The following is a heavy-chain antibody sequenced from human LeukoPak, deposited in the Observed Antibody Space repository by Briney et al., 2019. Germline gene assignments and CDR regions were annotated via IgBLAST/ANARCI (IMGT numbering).Heavy chain of an antibody. CDR1: GFTFSNYG. CDR3: VIGIVEAANY. V-gene: IGHV3-30*02. J-gene: IGHJ4*02. Sequence: GGSLRLSCAASGFTFSNYGIHWVRQSPGKGLEWVAFIRYNGDIQYYADSVKGRFTISRDNSKNTLYLQMNSLRSEDTAMYHCVIGIVEAANYWGQGTLVTVSS. D-gene: IGHD1-26*01. CDR2: IRYNGDIQ.